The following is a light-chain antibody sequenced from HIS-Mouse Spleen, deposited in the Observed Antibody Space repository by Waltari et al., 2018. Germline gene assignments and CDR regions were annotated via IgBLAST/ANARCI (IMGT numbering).Light chain of an antibody. Sequence: QSALTQPASVSGSPGQSITISSTGTSSDVGGYTYVSWSKQHPAKAPKLMIYDVGIRHSGVSNRFSGSRSGNTASLTISGLQAEDEADYYCSSYTSSSSWVFGGGTKLTVL. CDR3: SSYTSSSSWV. J-gene: IGLJ3*02. V-gene: IGLV2-14*01. CDR1: SSDVGGYTY. CDR2: DVG.